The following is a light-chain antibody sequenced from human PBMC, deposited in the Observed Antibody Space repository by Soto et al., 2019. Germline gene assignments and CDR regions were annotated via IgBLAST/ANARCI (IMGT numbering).Light chain of an antibody. CDR3: QQYYSTPYT. CDR1: QSVLYSSNNKNY. V-gene: IGKV4-1*01. J-gene: IGKJ2*01. Sequence: DIVMTQSPDSLAVSLGERATINCKSSQSVLYSSNNKNYIAWYQQKPGQPPKLLIYWASTRESGVPDRFSGSGSGTDFTLTISSXQAEDVAVYYCQQYYSTPYTFGQGTKVDIK. CDR2: WAS.